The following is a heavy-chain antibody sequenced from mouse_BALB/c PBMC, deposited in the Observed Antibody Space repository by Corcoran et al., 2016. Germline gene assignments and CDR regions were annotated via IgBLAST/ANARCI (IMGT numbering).Heavy chain of an antibody. CDR1: GYSFTSYY. Sequence: VQLQQSGAELVKPGASVKISCKASGYSFTSYYMHWVKQSHGKSLEWIGYIDPFNGGTSYNQKFKGKATLTVDKSSSTAYMHLSSLTSEDSAVYYCVRGYWYFDVWGAGTTVTVSS. J-gene: IGHJ1*01. CDR2: IDPFNGGT. CDR3: VRGYWYFDV. V-gene: IGHV1S135*01.